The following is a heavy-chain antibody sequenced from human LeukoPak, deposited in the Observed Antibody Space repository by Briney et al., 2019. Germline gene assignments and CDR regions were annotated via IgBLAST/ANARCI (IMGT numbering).Heavy chain of an antibody. V-gene: IGHV3-30-3*01. J-gene: IGHJ4*02. Sequence: GGSLRLSCAASGFTFSSYAMHWVRQAPGKGLEWVAVISYDGSNKYYADSVKGRSTISRDNSKNTLYLQMNSLRAEDTAVYYCARDIGYDSSGYLWGQGTLVTVSS. CDR3: ARDIGYDSSGYL. D-gene: IGHD3-22*01. CDR2: ISYDGSNK. CDR1: GFTFSSYA.